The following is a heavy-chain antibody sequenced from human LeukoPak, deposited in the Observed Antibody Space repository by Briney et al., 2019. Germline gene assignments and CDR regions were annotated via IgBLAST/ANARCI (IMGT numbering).Heavy chain of an antibody. CDR3: ARMGGGWYPGPFDY. D-gene: IGHD6-19*01. CDR2: IYYSGST. Sequence: PSETLSLTCTVSGGSISSSSYYWGWTRQPPGKGLEWIGSIYYSGSTYYNPSLKSRVTISVDTSKNQFSLKLSSVTAADTAIYYCARMGGGWYPGPFDYWGQGTLVTVSS. V-gene: IGHV4-39*07. CDR1: GGSISSSSYY. J-gene: IGHJ4*02.